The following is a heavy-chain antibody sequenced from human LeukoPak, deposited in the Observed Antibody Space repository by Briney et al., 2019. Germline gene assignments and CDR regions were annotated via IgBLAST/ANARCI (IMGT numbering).Heavy chain of an antibody. Sequence: SETLSLTCTVSGGSTSSHSYYWGWIRQPPGKGLEWIGNIYYSGSTYYNSSLKSRLTISVDTSKSQFSLKLSSVTAADTAVYYCASVRRGFGDLSKYYSYYYMDVWGKGTTVTISS. J-gene: IGHJ6*03. V-gene: IGHV4-39*01. CDR1: GGSTSSHSYY. CDR3: ASVRRGFGDLSKYYSYYYMDV. CDR2: IYYSGST. D-gene: IGHD3-10*01.